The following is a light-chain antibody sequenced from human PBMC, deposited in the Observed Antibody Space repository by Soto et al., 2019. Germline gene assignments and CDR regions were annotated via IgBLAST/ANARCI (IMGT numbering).Light chain of an antibody. CDR1: QSVSNNY. CDR3: LQHNSYPFT. Sequence: EIVLTQSPGTLSLSPGERATLSCRASQSVSNNYLAWYQQKPGQAPRLLISGASNRATGIPDRFSGSGSGTDFTLAISRLEPEDFATYYCLQHNSYPFTFGPGTKVDIK. CDR2: GAS. J-gene: IGKJ3*01. V-gene: IGKV3-20*01.